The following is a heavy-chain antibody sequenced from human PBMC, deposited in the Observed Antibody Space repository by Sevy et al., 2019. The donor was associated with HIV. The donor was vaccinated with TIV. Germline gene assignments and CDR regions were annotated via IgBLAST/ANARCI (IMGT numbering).Heavy chain of an antibody. D-gene: IGHD3-3*01. CDR2: ISYDGTNK. CDR1: GFTFSNYA. J-gene: IGHJ4*02. CDR3: ARGGYYDFWSGFDN. V-gene: IGHV3-30*04. Sequence: GGSLRLSCAASGFTFSNYAMHWVRQAPGKGLEWVAVISYDGTNKYYADSVKGRFTISRDNSKNTLYLQMNSLRAEDTAVYYCARGGYYDFWSGFDNWGQGTLVTVSS.